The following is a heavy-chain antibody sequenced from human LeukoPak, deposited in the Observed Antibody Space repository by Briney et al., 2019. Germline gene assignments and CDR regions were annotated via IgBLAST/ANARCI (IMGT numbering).Heavy chain of an antibody. CDR2: ISSSGSTI. V-gene: IGHV3-11*04. D-gene: IGHD6-19*01. Sequence: GGSLRLSCAASGFTFSDYYMSWIRQAPGKGLEWVSYISSSGSTIYYADSVKGRFPISRDNAKNSLYLQMNSLRAEDTAVYYCARERPRGWYFDYWGQGTLVTVSS. CDR1: GFTFSDYY. J-gene: IGHJ4*02. CDR3: ARERPRGWYFDY.